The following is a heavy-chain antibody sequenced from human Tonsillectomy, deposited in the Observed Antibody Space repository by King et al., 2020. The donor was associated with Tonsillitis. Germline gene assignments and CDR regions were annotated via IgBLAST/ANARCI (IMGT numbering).Heavy chain of an antibody. CDR1: GFTFSIYA. CDR2: ISGSGGST. Sequence: VQLVESGGGLVRPGGSLRLSCAASGFTFSIYAMTWVRQAPGKGLEWVSAISGSGGSTYYADSVKGRFTISRDTSKNTLYLQMNSLRADDTAVYYCAREASSSSWYYYYGMDVWGQGTTVTVSS. V-gene: IGHV3-23*04. J-gene: IGHJ6*02. CDR3: AREASSSSWYYYYGMDV. D-gene: IGHD6-13*01.